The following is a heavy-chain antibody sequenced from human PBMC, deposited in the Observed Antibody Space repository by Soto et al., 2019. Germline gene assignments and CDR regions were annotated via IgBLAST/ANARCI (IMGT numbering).Heavy chain of an antibody. Sequence: PSETLSLTCTVSGGSISSYFWSWIRQPPGKGLEWIGYIYYSGSTNYNPSLKSRVTISVDTSKNQFSLKLSSVTAADTAVYYCARHSYYYDSSGYYSYYFDYWGQGTLVTVSS. CDR1: GGSISSYF. D-gene: IGHD3-22*01. V-gene: IGHV4-59*01. CDR2: IYYSGST. J-gene: IGHJ4*02. CDR3: ARHSYYYDSSGYYSYYFDY.